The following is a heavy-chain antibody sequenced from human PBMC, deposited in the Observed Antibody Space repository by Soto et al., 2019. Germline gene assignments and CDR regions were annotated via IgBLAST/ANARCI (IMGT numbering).Heavy chain of an antibody. D-gene: IGHD2-15*01. CDR1: GGSISSSSYY. CDR3: ARPLGYCSGGSCYDPSSGAFDI. CDR2: IYYSGST. J-gene: IGHJ3*02. Sequence: QLQLQESGPGLVKPSETLSLTCTVSGGSISSSSYYWGWIRQPPGKGLEWIGSIYYSGSTYYNPSLKSRVTISVDTSKNQFSLKLSSVTAAGTAVYYCARPLGYCSGGSCYDPSSGAFDIWGQGTMVTVSS. V-gene: IGHV4-39*01.